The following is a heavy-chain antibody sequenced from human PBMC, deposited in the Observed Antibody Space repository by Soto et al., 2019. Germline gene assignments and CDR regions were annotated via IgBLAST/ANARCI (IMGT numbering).Heavy chain of an antibody. CDR2: IYYSGST. Sequence: SETLSLTCTVSGGTISSGGYNWSWIRQHEGTGLERLGYIYYSGSTYYNPSLKSRVTISVDTSKNQFSLKLSSVAAADAAVYYCARDSITIFGVVHYYYGMDVWGQGTTVAVSS. CDR1: GGTISSGGYN. CDR3: ARDSITIFGVVHYYYGMDV. J-gene: IGHJ6*02. V-gene: IGHV4-31*03. D-gene: IGHD3-3*01.